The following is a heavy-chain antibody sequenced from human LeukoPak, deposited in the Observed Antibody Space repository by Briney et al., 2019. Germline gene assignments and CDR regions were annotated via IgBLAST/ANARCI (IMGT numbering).Heavy chain of an antibody. J-gene: IGHJ4*02. CDR3: TRYSTNNALDY. V-gene: IGHV3-15*01. CDR2: IKNKADGGTT. CDR1: GFTFSSYG. D-gene: IGHD1/OR15-1a*01. Sequence: GGSLRLSCAASGFTFSSYGMHWVRQAPGKGLEWVGRIKNKADGGTTDYAAPVKDRFTISRDDSKNTLYLQMNSLKIEDTAVYYCTRYSTNNALDYWGQGTLVTVSS.